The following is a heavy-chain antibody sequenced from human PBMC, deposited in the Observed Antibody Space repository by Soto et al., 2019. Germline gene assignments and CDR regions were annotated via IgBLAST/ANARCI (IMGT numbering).Heavy chain of an antibody. CDR1: GFTFTNSA. V-gene: IGHV1-58*01. Sequence: QMQLVQSGPEVKKPGTSVKVSCKASGFTFTNSAVQWVRQARGQRLEWIGWIVVGSGDTNSAQKFQRRVTLTRDMSTSTAYIELSSLRSEDTAVYYCAATIIAAVGTGHYYGMDVWGQGTTVTVSS. CDR2: IVVGSGDT. CDR3: AATIIAAVGTGHYYGMDV. D-gene: IGHD6-13*01. J-gene: IGHJ6*02.